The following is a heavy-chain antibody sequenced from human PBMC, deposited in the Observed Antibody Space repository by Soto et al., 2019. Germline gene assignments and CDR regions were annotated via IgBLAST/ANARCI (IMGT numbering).Heavy chain of an antibody. CDR2: MYSGGST. V-gene: IGHV3-66*01. J-gene: IGHJ6*02. CDR3: ARDSSLHQPLFYGMDV. D-gene: IGHD2-2*01. CDR1: GLTVSSNY. Sequence: EVQLVESGGGLVQPGGSPRLSCAASGLTVSSNYMSWVRQAPGKGLEWVSVMYSGGSTYYADSVKGRFIISRDNYKNTLYLQMDSLRVEDTAVYYCARDSSLHQPLFYGMDVWGQGTTVTVSS.